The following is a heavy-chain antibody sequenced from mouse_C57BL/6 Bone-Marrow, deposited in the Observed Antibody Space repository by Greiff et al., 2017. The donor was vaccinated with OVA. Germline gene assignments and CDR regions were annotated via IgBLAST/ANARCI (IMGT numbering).Heavy chain of an antibody. CDR1: GYTFTSYW. Sequence: QVQLKQPGAELVKPGASVKLSCKASGYTFTSYWMHWVKQRPGRGLEWIGRIDPNSGGTKYNEKFKSKATLTVDKPSSTAYLQLSSLTSEDSAVYYCAREITVVPWYFDVWGTGTTVTVSS. CDR2: IDPNSGGT. CDR3: AREITVVPWYFDV. D-gene: IGHD1-1*01. J-gene: IGHJ1*03. V-gene: IGHV1-72*01.